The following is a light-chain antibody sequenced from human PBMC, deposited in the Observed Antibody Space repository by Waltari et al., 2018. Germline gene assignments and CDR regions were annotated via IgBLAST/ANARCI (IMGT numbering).Light chain of an antibody. CDR2: GAS. Sequence: EIVLTQSPGTLSLSQGERATLSCRASQSVSRALVWYQQKPGQAPRLLIYGASTRAAGVPDRFSGSGSGTDFRLTISRLDPEDFAVYYCQHNVKLPVTFGQGTKVEI. J-gene: IGKJ1*01. CDR1: QSVSRA. CDR3: QHNVKLPVT. V-gene: IGKV3-20*01.